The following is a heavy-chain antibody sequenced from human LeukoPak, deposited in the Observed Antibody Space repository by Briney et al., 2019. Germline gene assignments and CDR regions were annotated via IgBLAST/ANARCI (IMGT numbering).Heavy chain of an antibody. Sequence: SETLSLTCAVYGGSFSGYYWSWIRQPPGKGLEWIGEINHSGSTNYNPSLKSRVTISVDTSKNQFSLKLSSVTAADTAVYYCARGHKVGAKSYYYYYYMDVLGEGTTVTVSS. V-gene: IGHV4-34*01. CDR3: ARGHKVGAKSYYYYYYMDV. D-gene: IGHD1-26*01. CDR1: GGSFSGYY. CDR2: INHSGST. J-gene: IGHJ6*03.